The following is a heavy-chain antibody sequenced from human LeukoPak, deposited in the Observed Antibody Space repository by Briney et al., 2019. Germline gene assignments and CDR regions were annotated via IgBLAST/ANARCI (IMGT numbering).Heavy chain of an antibody. CDR3: ARDPGYSSAFDI. Sequence: ASVKVSCKASGYTFTGYYMHWVRQAPGQGLEWMGWINPNSGGTNYAQKFQGRVTMTRDTSISTAYMELSRLRSDDTAVYYCARDPGYSSAFDIWGQGTMVTVSS. V-gene: IGHV1-2*02. CDR1: GYTFTGYY. D-gene: IGHD5-18*01. J-gene: IGHJ3*02. CDR2: INPNSGGT.